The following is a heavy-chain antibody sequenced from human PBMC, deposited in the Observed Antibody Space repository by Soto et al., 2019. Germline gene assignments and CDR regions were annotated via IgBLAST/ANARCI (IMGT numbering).Heavy chain of an antibody. J-gene: IGHJ2*01. V-gene: IGHV3-30*18. Sequence: QVQLVESGGGVVQPGRSLRLSCAASGFTFSSYGMHWVRQAPGKGLECMAVISHAGSTIYYADSVKGRFTISRDNSENTVYLQMNSLRAEDTAVYCCAKPFQRSGYYYDFWYFDLWGRGTLVTVSS. D-gene: IGHD3-22*01. CDR1: GFTFSSYG. CDR2: ISHAGSTI. CDR3: AKPFQRSGYYYDFWYFDL.